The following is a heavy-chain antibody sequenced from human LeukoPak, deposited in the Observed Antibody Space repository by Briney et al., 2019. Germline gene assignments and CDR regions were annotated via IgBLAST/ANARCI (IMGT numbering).Heavy chain of an antibody. D-gene: IGHD2-2*01. Sequence: TSETLSLTCTVPGGSISGYYWSWIRHPAGKGLEWIGRVYASGSTHYNPSVKSRVTMSVDASRNQFSLKLSSVTAADTAVYFCARDIGYCTSANCYGRFNWFDPWGQGTLVTVSS. CDR2: VYASGST. CDR1: GGSISGYY. J-gene: IGHJ5*02. CDR3: ARDIGYCTSANCYGRFNWFDP. V-gene: IGHV4-4*07.